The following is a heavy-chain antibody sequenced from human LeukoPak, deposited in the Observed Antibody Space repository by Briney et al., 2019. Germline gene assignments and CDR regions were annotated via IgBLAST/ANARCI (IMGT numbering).Heavy chain of an antibody. CDR3: ARALAYCSGGSCTRGYNWFDP. V-gene: IGHV4-38-2*01. CDR2: IYYGGST. D-gene: IGHD2-15*01. Sequence: GSLRLSCAASGFTFSDYYMSWIRQPPGKGLEWIGSIYYGGSTYYNPSLKSRVTISVDTSMNQFSLKLSFVTTADTAVYYCARALAYCSGGSCTRGYNWFDPWGQGTLVTVSS. J-gene: IGHJ5*02. CDR1: GFTFSDYY.